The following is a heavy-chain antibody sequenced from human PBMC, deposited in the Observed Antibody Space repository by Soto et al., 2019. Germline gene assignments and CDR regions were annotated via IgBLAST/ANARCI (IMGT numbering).Heavy chain of an antibody. D-gene: IGHD5-12*01. J-gene: IGHJ4*02. CDR3: AKDDADNYIVSTIGGVDY. CDR1: GFTFGSYA. Sequence: EVQLLESGGGLVQPGGSLRLSCAASGFTFGSYAMAWVRQAPGKGLEWVSSVSGSGDSTYYADSVRGRFTISRDNSKNTLFLQMNSLRAEDTALYYCAKDDADNYIVSTIGGVDYWGQGTLVTVSS. V-gene: IGHV3-23*01. CDR2: VSGSGDST.